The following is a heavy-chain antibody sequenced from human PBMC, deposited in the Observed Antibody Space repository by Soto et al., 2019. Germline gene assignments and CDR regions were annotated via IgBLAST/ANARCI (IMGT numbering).Heavy chain of an antibody. Sequence: VQLVQSGAEVTKPGASVKVSCKSSGDSFNDYYLHWVRQAPGQGLEWMGWINPNSGVTKYAQKFQGWVTMTRDTSIRTVYMELSRLRSDDTAVYYCARESGGATATLDYYYFYMDVWGKGTTVTVSS. CDR2: INPNSGVT. CDR1: GDSFNDYY. V-gene: IGHV1-2*04. CDR3: ARESGGATATLDYYYFYMDV. D-gene: IGHD5-12*01. J-gene: IGHJ6*03.